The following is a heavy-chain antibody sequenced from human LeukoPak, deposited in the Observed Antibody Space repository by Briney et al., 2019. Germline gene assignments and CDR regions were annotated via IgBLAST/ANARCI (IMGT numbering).Heavy chain of an antibody. CDR3: ARATYYYDSSGYPYGMDV. Sequence: ASVKVSCKASGGTFSSYAISWVRQAPGQGLEWMGGIIPIFGTANYAQKFQGRVTITADESTSTAYMELSSLRSEDTAVYYCARATYYYDSSGYPYGMDVWGQGTTVTVSS. CDR1: GGTFSSYA. CDR2: IIPIFGTA. D-gene: IGHD3-22*01. V-gene: IGHV1-69*13. J-gene: IGHJ6*02.